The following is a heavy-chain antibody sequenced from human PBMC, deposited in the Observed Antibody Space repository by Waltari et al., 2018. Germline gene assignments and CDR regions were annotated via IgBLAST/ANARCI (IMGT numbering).Heavy chain of an antibody. J-gene: IGHJ6*02. Sequence: QLQESGPGLVKPSETLSLTCSVSGFSMTRSYWAWIRQPPGKGLEWIGGVFHTGRPSYNPSLKSRVTISVDSSKNQFTLRLTAVTAADTAVYYCAGEKARYGFDVWGQGTTVTVSS. V-gene: IGHV4-38-2*02. CDR1: GFSMTRSY. CDR2: VFHTGRP. CDR3: AGEKARYGFDV.